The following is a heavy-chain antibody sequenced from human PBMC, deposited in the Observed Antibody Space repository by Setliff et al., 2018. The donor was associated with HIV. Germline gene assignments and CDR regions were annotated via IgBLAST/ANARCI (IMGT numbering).Heavy chain of an antibody. Sequence: PSETLSLTCAVSGASIRSGVYYWSWIRQPAGKGPEWIGHIFPSGSSNYNPSLKSRVTTSLDASRDQFSLNLTSVTAADTAVYYCARSARKQGYYYYYYMDVWGKGITVTVSS. CDR1: GASIRSGVYY. CDR3: ARSARKQGYYYYYYMDV. CDR2: IFPSGSS. J-gene: IGHJ6*03. V-gene: IGHV4-61*09.